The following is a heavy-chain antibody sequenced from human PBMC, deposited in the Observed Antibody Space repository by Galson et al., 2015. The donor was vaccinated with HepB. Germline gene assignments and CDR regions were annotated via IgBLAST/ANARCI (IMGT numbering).Heavy chain of an antibody. CDR1: GFTFSSYA. CDR3: ARGGESSYYDYVWGSYRWLPDY. CDR2: ISYDGNNK. J-gene: IGHJ4*02. D-gene: IGHD3-16*02. Sequence: SLRLSCAASGFTFSSYAMHWVRQAPGKGLEWAAVISYDGNNKYYADSVKGRFAISRDNSKNTLYLQMNSLRAEDTAVYYCARGGESSYYDYVWGSYRWLPDYGGQGTLVTVSS. V-gene: IGHV3-30*09.